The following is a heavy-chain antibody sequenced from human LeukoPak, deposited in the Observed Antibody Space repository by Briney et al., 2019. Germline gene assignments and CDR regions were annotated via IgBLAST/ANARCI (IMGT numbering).Heavy chain of an antibody. CDR2: IHTSRTT. Sequence: PSETLSLTCTVACGSITGDSYYWTWIRQPAGKGLELIERIHTSRTTDYKPSLKSRVTISLDTSKTQFSLKLSSVTAADTGVYYCERGYTYGHGAMFDYWGQGTLVTVSP. CDR3: ERGYTYGHGAMFDY. V-gene: IGHV4-61*02. J-gene: IGHJ4*02. D-gene: IGHD5-18*01. CDR1: CGSITGDSYY.